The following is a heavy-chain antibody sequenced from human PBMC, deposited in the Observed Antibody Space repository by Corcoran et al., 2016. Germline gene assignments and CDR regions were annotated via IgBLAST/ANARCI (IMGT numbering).Heavy chain of an antibody. CDR2: ITSGGSST. D-gene: IGHD6-6*01. CDR1: GFTFTNYA. CDR3: ANKAIAARPPMG. J-gene: IGHJ4*01. V-gene: IGHV3-23*04. Sequence: EVQLVESGGGLVQPGGSLRLSCAASGFTFTNYAMSWVRQTPGKGLEWVSGITSGGSSTYYADSVKGRFTISRDNSNNMLYLQMNSLRAEDTAIYYCANKAIAARPPMGWGHGTLVTVSS.